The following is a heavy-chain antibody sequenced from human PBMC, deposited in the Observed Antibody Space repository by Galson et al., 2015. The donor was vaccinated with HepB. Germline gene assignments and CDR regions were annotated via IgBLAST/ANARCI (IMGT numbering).Heavy chain of an antibody. J-gene: IGHJ6*02. V-gene: IGHV1-18*04. CDR2: ISAYNGNT. Sequence: SVKVSCKASGYTFTSYGISWVRQAPGQGLEWMGWISAYNGNTNYAQKLQGRVTMTTDTSTSTAYMELRSLRSDDTAVYYCARGGGYGGNSEGYYGMDVWGQGTTVTVSS. D-gene: IGHD4-23*01. CDR1: GYTFTSYG. CDR3: ARGGGYGGNSEGYYGMDV.